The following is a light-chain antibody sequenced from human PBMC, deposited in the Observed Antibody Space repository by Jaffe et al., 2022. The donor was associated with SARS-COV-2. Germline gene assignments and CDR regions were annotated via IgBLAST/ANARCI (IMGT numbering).Light chain of an antibody. V-gene: IGLV1-51*01. Sequence: QSVLTQPPSVSAAPGQKVTISCSGSSSNIGKNYVSWYQQLPGRAPKVLIYDNNKRPSGIPDRFSGSKSGTSATLVITGLQTGDEADYYCGTWDSSLRAVVFGGGTKLTVL. CDR3: GTWDSSLRAVV. CDR2: DNN. CDR1: SSNIGKNY. J-gene: IGLJ2*01.